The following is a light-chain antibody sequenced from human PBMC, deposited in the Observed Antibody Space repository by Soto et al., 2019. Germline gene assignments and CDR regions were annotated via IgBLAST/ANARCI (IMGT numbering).Light chain of an antibody. CDR1: QSVSSSY. CDR2: GAS. CDR3: QQYGRSWWT. J-gene: IGKJ1*01. Sequence: EIVLTQSPGTLSLSPGERATLSCRTSQSVSSSYLAWYQQKPGQAPRLLIYGASSRATGIPDRFSGSGSGTDFTLTISRLDPEDFAVYYCQQYGRSWWTFGQGTKVEIK. V-gene: IGKV3-20*01.